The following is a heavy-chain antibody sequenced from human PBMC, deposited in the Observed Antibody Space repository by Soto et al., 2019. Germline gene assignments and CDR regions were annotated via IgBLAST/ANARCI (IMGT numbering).Heavy chain of an antibody. CDR1: ENTFSTYL. J-gene: IGHJ5*02. D-gene: IGHD1-1*01. CDR3: AGPHDRAGLGT. CDR2: HNGYNGQT. V-gene: IGHV1-3*01. Sequence: XSVKVSCKASENTFSTYLVHWVRQVHGQGLEWMGWHNGYNGQTEYSQKFQGRVTITRDTSAKTAYLELRSLTSEDTAVYYCAGPHDRAGLGTWGQGTLVTGSS.